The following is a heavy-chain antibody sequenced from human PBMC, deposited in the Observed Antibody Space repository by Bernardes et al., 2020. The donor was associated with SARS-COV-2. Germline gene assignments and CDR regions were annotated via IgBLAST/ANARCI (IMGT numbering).Heavy chain of an antibody. V-gene: IGHV3-48*01. CDR3: ARDPSSIVSVYGMDV. CDR2: ISSSSSTI. D-gene: IGHD1-26*01. CDR1: GFTFSSYS. Sequence: GGSLRLSCAASGFTFSSYSMHWVRQAPGKGLEWVSYISSSSSTIYYADSVKGRFTISRDNAKNSLYLQMNSLRAEDTAVYYCARDPSSIVSVYGMDVWGQGTTVTVSS. J-gene: IGHJ6*02.